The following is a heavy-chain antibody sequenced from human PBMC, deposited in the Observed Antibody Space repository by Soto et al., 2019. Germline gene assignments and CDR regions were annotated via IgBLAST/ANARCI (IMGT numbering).Heavy chain of an antibody. J-gene: IGHJ6*02. Sequence: ASVKVSCKASGYTFTSYYMHWVRQAPGQGLEWMGIINPSGGSTSYAQKFQGRVTMTRDTSTSTVYMELSSLRSEDTAVYYCASSVEVIPGIAAAGPPYYYYGMDVWGQGTTVTVSS. D-gene: IGHD6-13*01. CDR3: ASSVEVIPGIAAAGPPYYYYGMDV. CDR1: GYTFTSYY. V-gene: IGHV1-46*01. CDR2: INPSGGST.